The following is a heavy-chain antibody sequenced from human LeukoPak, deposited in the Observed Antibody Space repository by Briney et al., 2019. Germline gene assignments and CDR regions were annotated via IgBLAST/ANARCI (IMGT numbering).Heavy chain of an antibody. V-gene: IGHV3-30*03. CDR3: ATGSSSWENAFEI. Sequence: GGSLRLSCAASEFTFSSYGIHWVRQAPGKGLEWVAVISYDGSNKYYADSVKGRFTISRDNSKNTLYLQMNSLRAEDTAVYYCATGSSSWENAFEIWGQGTMVTVSS. D-gene: IGHD6-13*01. J-gene: IGHJ3*02. CDR1: EFTFSSYG. CDR2: ISYDGSNK.